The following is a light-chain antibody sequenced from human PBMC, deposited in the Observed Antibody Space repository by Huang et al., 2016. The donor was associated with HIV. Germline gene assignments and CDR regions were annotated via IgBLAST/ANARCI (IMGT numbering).Light chain of an antibody. J-gene: IGKJ1*01. Sequence: DIIMSQSPESLTVSLGERATLNCRSSQSVYASSTSKDYMAWFQQKPGQPPKLLLCWASSREVGVPDRVSGSGSGTHFTLTIANLQPEDAAIYYCQQYYSLPQTFGQGTRV. V-gene: IGKV4-1*01. CDR1: QSVYASSTSKDY. CDR2: WAS. CDR3: QQYYSLPQT.